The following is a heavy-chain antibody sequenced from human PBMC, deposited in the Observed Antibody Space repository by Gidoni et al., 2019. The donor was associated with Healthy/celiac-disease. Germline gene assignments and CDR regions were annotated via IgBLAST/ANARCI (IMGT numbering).Heavy chain of an antibody. V-gene: IGHV1-46*01. D-gene: IGHD4-17*01. Sequence: QVQLVQSGAEVKKPGASVKVSCTASGYTFTSYYMHWVRQAPGQGLEWMGIINPSGGSTSYAQKFQGRVTMTRDTSTSTVYMELSSLRSEDTAVYYCAREETTGGYYYYYGMDVWGQGTTVTVSS. CDR3: AREETTGGYYYYYGMDV. CDR1: GYTFTSYY. J-gene: IGHJ6*02. CDR2: INPSGGST.